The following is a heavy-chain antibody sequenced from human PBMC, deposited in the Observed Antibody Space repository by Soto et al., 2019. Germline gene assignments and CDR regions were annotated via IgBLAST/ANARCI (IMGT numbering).Heavy chain of an antibody. CDR1: GFSLGSNS. Sequence: GGSLRLSCAASGFSLGSNSMAWVRQAPGERLQWISGISNDGSITFYVDSVRGRFTISRDTSRNTLYLQMDSLRVEDTALYFCAKWSGFGDAWGQGTLVTVS. V-gene: IGHV3-23*01. D-gene: IGHD3-10*01. CDR2: ISNDGSIT. CDR3: AKWSGFGDA. J-gene: IGHJ5*02.